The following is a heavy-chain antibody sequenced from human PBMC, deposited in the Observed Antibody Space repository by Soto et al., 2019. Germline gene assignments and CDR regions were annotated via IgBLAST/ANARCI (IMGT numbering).Heavy chain of an antibody. D-gene: IGHD5-12*01. V-gene: IGHV3-53*01. CDR1: GFTVSRYD. Sequence: QLVESGGGLFQAGGSTRLSCLASGFTVSRYDMAWVRQAPGKGLEWASIIQTGGATYYTDSAQGRFTISRDNSRNTVYLQMSSLRVEDTGVYSCVRVLYDSGVVDFWVQGSPITVS. J-gene: IGHJ4*02. CDR3: VRVLYDSGVVDF. CDR2: IQTGGAT.